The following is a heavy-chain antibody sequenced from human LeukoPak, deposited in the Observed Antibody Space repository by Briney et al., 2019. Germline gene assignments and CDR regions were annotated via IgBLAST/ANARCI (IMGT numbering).Heavy chain of an antibody. CDR3: ARRHKRGAYSYAVDY. D-gene: IGHD5-18*01. Sequence: GASLRISCKDPGYSFTNYWIVWVRQMPGKGLEWMGIIYPSDSDTRYSPSFQGQVTISADKSISTAYLQWNSLKASDTAMYYCARRHKRGAYSYAVDYWGQGTLVTVSS. CDR1: GYSFTNYW. CDR2: IYPSDSDT. J-gene: IGHJ4*02. V-gene: IGHV5-51*01.